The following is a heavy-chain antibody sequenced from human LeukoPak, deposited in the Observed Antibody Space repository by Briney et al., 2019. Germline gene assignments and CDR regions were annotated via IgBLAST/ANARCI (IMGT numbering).Heavy chain of an antibody. CDR1: GGSISSGSYY. J-gene: IGHJ6*03. V-gene: IGHV4-61*02. D-gene: IGHD4-17*01. CDR3: ARGYGDYYYYYMDV. Sequence: SETLSLTCTVSGGSISSGSYYWNWIRQPAGKGLEWVGRIFTSGSTNYNPSLKSRVTISLDTSKNQFSLKLRSVTAADTAVYYCARGYGDYYYYYMDVWGKGTTVTVSS. CDR2: IFTSGST.